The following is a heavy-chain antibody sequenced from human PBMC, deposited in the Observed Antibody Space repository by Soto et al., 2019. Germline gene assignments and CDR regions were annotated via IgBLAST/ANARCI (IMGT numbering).Heavy chain of an antibody. V-gene: IGHV3-21*01. D-gene: IGHD3-10*01. CDR2: ITSSSSYI. CDR3: ARGGSYYGSGSLI. Sequence: EVQLVESGGGLVKPGGSLRLSCAASGFTFSSYSMNWVRQPPGKGLEWVSSITSSSSYIYYADSVKGRFTISRDNAKNSLYLQMNSLGAEDTAVYYCARGGSYYGSGSLIWGQGTLVTVSS. J-gene: IGHJ4*02. CDR1: GFTFSSYS.